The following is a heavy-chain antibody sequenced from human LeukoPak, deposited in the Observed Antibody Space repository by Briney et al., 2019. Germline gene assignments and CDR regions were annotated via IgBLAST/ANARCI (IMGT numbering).Heavy chain of an antibody. CDR1: GFTFSSNY. J-gene: IGHJ4*02. CDR2: IYSGGST. V-gene: IGHV3-53*01. Sequence: GGSLRLSCAASGFTFSSNYMSWVRQAPGKGLEWVSVIYSGGSTYYADSVKGRFTISRDNSKNTLYLQMNSLRAEDTAVYYCAGSMVTANFDYWGQGTLVTVSS. D-gene: IGHD2-21*02. CDR3: AGSMVTANFDY.